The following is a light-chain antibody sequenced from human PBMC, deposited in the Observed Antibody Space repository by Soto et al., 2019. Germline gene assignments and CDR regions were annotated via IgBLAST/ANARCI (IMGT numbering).Light chain of an antibody. CDR1: EGVGSS. Sequence: EIVLTQSPATLSVSPGERATLSCRASEGVGSSLAWYQHKPGQAPRLLIYGASTRATTFPARFSGSGSGTEFTLTISSLQSEDAAIYYCQQYDGWPRTFGQGTKVEIK. CDR3: QQYDGWPRT. J-gene: IGKJ1*01. CDR2: GAS. V-gene: IGKV3-15*01.